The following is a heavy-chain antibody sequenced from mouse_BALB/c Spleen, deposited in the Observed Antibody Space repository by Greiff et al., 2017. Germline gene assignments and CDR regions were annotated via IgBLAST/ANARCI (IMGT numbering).Heavy chain of an antibody. CDR2: INPSSGYT. J-gene: IGHJ4*01. V-gene: IGHV1-4*02. CDR3: ARTKDYGNSYAMDY. Sequence: VMLVESGPELVKPGASVKMSCKASGYTFTSYTMHWVKQRPGQGLEWIGYINPSSGYTEYNQKFKDKTTLTADKSSSTAYMQLSSLTSEDSAVYYCARTKDYGNSYAMDYWGQGTSVTVSS. D-gene: IGHD2-1*01. CDR1: GYTFTSYT.